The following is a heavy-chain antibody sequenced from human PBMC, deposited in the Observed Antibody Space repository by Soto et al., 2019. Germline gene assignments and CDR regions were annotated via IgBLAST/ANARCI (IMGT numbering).Heavy chain of an antibody. V-gene: IGHV3-21*01. CDR3: ARDQKAVAGNYYYGMDV. J-gene: IGHJ6*02. CDR1: GFTFSSYS. CDR2: ISSSSSYI. D-gene: IGHD6-19*01. Sequence: PGGSLRLSCAASGFTFSSYSMNWVRQAPGKGLEWVSSISSSSSYIYYAASVKGRFTISRNNAKNSLYLQMNSLRAEDTAVYYCARDQKAVAGNYYYGMDVWGQGTTVTVSS.